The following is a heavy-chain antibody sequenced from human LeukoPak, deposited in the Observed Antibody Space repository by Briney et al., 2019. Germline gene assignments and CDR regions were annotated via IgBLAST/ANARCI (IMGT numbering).Heavy chain of an antibody. CDR3: AKRQYSSGFYGMDV. D-gene: IGHD6-19*01. CDR1: GFTFSSYG. Sequence: PGRSLRLSCAASGFTFSSYGMHWVRQAPGKGLEWVAVIWYGGSNKYYADSVKGRFTISRDNSKNTLYLQMNSPRAEDTAVYYCAKRQYSSGFYGMDVWGQGTTVTVSS. V-gene: IGHV3-33*08. CDR2: IWYGGSNK. J-gene: IGHJ6*02.